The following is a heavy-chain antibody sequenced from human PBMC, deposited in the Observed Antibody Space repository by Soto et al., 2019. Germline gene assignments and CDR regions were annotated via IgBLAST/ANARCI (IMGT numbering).Heavy chain of an antibody. V-gene: IGHV4-4*07. D-gene: IGHD6-6*01. Sequence: PSETLSLTCTGSGGSISSYYWSWIRQPAGKGLEWIGRIYTSGSTNYNPSLKSRVTMSVDTSKNQFSLKLSSVTAADTAVYYCARDSGGGSARLFPYWGQGTLVTVSS. CDR2: IYTSGST. CDR1: GGSISSYY. J-gene: IGHJ4*02. CDR3: ARDSGGGSARLFPY.